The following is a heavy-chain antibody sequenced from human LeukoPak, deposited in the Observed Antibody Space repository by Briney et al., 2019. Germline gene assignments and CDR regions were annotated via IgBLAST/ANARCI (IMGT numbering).Heavy chain of an antibody. D-gene: IGHD6-13*01. V-gene: IGHV3-9*01. J-gene: IGHJ4*02. CDR3: AKDFDLRGAKIAAADSYFDY. CDR1: GFTFDDYA. Sequence: GGSLRLSCAASGFTFDDYAMHWVRQAPGKGLGWVSGISWNSGSIGYADSVKGRFTISRDNAKNSLYLQMNSLRAEDTALYYCAKDFDLRGAKIAAADSYFDYWGQGTLVTVSS. CDR2: ISWNSGSI.